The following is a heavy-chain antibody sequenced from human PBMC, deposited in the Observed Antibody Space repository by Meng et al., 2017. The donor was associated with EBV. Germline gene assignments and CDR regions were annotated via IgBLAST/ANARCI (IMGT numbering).Heavy chain of an antibody. V-gene: IGHV1-69*01. CDR1: GGTFRSDA. CDR3: ASESGRGFTPDY. CDR2: LNCMVGAP. Sequence: QVQLLQSGAEDEKPGAAVKVYCRTSGGTFRSDAVSWVRQAPGQGLEWRGGLNCMVGAPHYAQKCKGRVTIIADESTSTHSMELNSLRSEDTAMYYCASESGRGFTPDYWGQGTLVTVSS. J-gene: IGHJ4*02. D-gene: IGHD3-10*01.